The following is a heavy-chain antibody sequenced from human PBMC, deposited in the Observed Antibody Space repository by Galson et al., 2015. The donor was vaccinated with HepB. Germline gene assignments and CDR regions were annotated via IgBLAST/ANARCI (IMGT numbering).Heavy chain of an antibody. CDR2: IYSGGST. J-gene: IGHJ4*02. CDR3: ARVEWLQYYFDY. D-gene: IGHD3-3*01. Sequence: SLRLSCAASGFTVSSNYMSWVRQAPGKGLEWVSVIYSGGSTYYADSVKGRFTISRDNSKNTLYLQMNSLRAEDTAVYYCARVEWLQYYFDYWGQGTLVTVSS. CDR1: GFTVSSNY. V-gene: IGHV3-66*01.